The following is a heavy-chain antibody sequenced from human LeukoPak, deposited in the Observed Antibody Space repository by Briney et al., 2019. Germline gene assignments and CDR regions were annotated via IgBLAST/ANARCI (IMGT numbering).Heavy chain of an antibody. CDR3: ALVGATGRLFDY. J-gene: IGHJ4*02. CDR1: GGTFSSYA. V-gene: IGHV1-18*01. D-gene: IGHD1-26*01. Sequence: ASVKVSCKASGGTFSSYAISWVRQAPGQGLEWMGWISAYNGNTNYAQKLQGRVTMTTDTSTSAAYMELRSLRSDDTAVYYCALVGATGRLFDYWGQGTLVTVSS. CDR2: ISAYNGNT.